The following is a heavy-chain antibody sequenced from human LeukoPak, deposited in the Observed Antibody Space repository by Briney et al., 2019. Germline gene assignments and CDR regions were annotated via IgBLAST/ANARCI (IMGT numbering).Heavy chain of an antibody. D-gene: IGHD1-14*01. V-gene: IGHV4-30-4*08. CDR3: AREPLPERVILGDAFDI. Sequence: SETLSLTCTVSGGSISSGDYYWSWIRQPPGKGLEWIGYIYYSGSTYYNPSLKSRVTISVDTSKNQFSLKLSSVTAADTAVYYCAREPLPERVILGDAFDIWGQGTMVTVSS. CDR1: GGSISSGDYY. J-gene: IGHJ3*02. CDR2: IYYSGST.